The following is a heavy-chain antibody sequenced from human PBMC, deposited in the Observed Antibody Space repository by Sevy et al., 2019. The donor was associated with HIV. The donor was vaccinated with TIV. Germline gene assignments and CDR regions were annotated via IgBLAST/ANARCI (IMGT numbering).Heavy chain of an antibody. D-gene: IGHD3-22*01. J-gene: IGHJ3*02. Sequence: GGSLRLSCAASGITFNNYAMNWVRQAPGKGLEWVSTIFGSGGTTYYADSVKGRFTISRDNSKNTLYLQMNSLRTEDTALYYCAGGRFDSSGSFDAFDMWGQGTMVTVSS. CDR1: GITFNNYA. CDR2: IFGSGGTT. CDR3: AGGRFDSSGSFDAFDM. V-gene: IGHV3-23*01.